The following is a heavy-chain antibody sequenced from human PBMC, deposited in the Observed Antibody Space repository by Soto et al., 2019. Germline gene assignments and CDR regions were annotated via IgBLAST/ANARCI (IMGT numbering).Heavy chain of an antibody. CDR3: AAGRWFDP. CDR2: SDNSGTT. CDR1: GDSISNSH. D-gene: IGHD1-26*01. J-gene: IGHJ5*02. Sequence: QVQLQESGPGLVKPSETLSLTCTVSGDSISNSHWNWIRQPPGKGLEWIGCSDNSGTTNYNPSLKSRVTISVDTSKNQFSLRLSSVTAADTALYYCAAGRWFDPWGQGTLVTVSS. V-gene: IGHV4-59*01.